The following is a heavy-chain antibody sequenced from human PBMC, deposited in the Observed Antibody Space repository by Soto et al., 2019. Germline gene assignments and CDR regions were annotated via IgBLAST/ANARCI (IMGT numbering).Heavy chain of an antibody. J-gene: IGHJ6*03. V-gene: IGHV4-34*01. CDR1: GGSFSGYY. CDR2: INHSGST. CDR3: ARGLLWFGELLYYYYMDV. Sequence: SETLSLTCAVYGGSFSGYYWSWIRQPPGKGLEWIGEINHSGSTNYNPSLKSRVTISVDTSKNQFSLKLSSVTAADTAVYYCARGLLWFGELLYYYYMDVWGKGTTVTAP. D-gene: IGHD3-10*01.